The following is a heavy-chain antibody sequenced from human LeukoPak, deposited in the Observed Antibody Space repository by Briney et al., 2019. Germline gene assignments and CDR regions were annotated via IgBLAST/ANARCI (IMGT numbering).Heavy chain of an antibody. J-gene: IGHJ5*02. Sequence: GGSLRLSCAASGFTFSSYSTNWVRQAPGKGLEWVSSISSSSSYIYYADSVKGRFTISRDNAKNSLYLQMNSLRAEDTAVYYCARMGYYGSGSWNWFDPWGQGTLVTVSS. D-gene: IGHD3-10*01. CDR1: GFTFSSYS. V-gene: IGHV3-21*01. CDR3: ARMGYYGSGSWNWFDP. CDR2: ISSSSSYI.